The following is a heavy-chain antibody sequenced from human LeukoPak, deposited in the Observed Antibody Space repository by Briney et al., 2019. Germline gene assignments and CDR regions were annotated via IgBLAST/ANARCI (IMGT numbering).Heavy chain of an antibody. CDR1: GFTFTNYE. CDR2: IYHSGST. V-gene: IGHV4-38-2*01. CDR3: ARHYGP. J-gene: IGHJ5*02. D-gene: IGHD3-16*01. Sequence: GSLRLSCAASGFTFTNYEMSWVRQPPGKGLEWIGSIYHSGSTYYNPSLKSRVTISVDTSRNQFSLNLSSVTAADTAVYYCARHYGPWGQGTLVAVSS.